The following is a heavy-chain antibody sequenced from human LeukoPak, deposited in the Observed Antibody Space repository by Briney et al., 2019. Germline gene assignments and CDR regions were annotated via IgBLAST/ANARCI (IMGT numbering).Heavy chain of an antibody. J-gene: IGHJ4*02. CDR2: IYYSGST. D-gene: IGHD4-23*01. CDR1: GGSVSSGIYY. CDR3: ARDIAYGANSLDY. V-gene: IGHV4-61*01. Sequence: PSETLSLTCTVSGGSVSSGIYYWTWLRQPTGKGLEWIGYIYYSGSTNYNPSLKSRVTISVDTSKNQFSLKLSSVTAADTAVYYCARDIAYGANSLDYWGQGTLVTVSS.